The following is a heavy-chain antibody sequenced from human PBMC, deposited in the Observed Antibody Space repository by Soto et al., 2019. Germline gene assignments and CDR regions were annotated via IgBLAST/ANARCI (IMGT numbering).Heavy chain of an antibody. CDR1: GFTSSNYW. J-gene: IGHJ6*02. D-gene: IGHD3-10*01. CDR2: IKSDGSST. Sequence: PGGSLRLSSAASGFTSSNYWMHWVRQAPGKGLVWVSRIKSDGSSTSYADSVKGRFTISRDNAKNTLDLQMHGLRAEDMAVYYCARSVRSGSFPYYYYAMDVWGQGTTVTVSS. CDR3: ARSVRSGSFPYYYYAMDV. V-gene: IGHV3-74*01.